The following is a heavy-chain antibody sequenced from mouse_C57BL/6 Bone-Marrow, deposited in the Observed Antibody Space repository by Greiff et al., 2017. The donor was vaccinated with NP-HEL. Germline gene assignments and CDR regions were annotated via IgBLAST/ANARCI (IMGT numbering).Heavy chain of an antibody. D-gene: IGHD1-1*01. J-gene: IGHJ3*01. CDR2: INPSNGGT. V-gene: IGHV1-53*01. CDR1: GYTFTSYW. CDR3: ARKGLLRFPWFAY. Sequence: QVQLKESGTELVKPGASVKLSCKASGYTFTSYWMHWVKQRPGQGLEWIGNINPSNGGTNYNEKFKSKATLTVDKSSSTAYMQLSSLTSEDSAVYYCARKGLLRFPWFAYWGQGTLVTVSA.